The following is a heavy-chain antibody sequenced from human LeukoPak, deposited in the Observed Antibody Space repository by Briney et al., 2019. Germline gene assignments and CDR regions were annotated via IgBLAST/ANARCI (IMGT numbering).Heavy chain of an antibody. D-gene: IGHD3-22*01. J-gene: IGHJ4*02. Sequence: GGSLRLSCAASGFTLDDYGMSWVRQAPGKGLEWVSGINWNGGSTGYADSVKGRFTISRDNAKNSLYLQMNSLRAEDTALYYCARDRDDSSGYYSDYWGQGTLLTVSS. CDR1: GFTLDDYG. CDR2: INWNGGST. CDR3: ARDRDDSSGYYSDY. V-gene: IGHV3-20*04.